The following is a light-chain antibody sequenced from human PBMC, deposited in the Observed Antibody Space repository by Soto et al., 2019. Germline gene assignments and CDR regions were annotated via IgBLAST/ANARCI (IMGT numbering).Light chain of an antibody. J-gene: IGKJ1*01. CDR2: AAS. Sequence: FSQSPGALSLSPGDKAPLSCRASQSLGSGYLAWYRQKPGQAPRILIYAASSRATGVPDRFSGSGSGTDFSLTISRLEPEDFAVYYCQQYDTSPRTFGQGTKVDIK. CDR3: QQYDTSPRT. V-gene: IGKV3-20*01. CDR1: QSLGSGY.